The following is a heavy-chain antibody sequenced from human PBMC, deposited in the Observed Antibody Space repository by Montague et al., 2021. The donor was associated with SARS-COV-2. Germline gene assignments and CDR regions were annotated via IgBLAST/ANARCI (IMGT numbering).Heavy chain of an antibody. D-gene: IGHD4-23*01. CDR2: IDWDDDK. J-gene: IGHJ4*02. Sequence: PALVKPTQTLTLTCTFSGFSLSTSGMRVSWIRQPPGKALEWLTLIDWDDDKYYSTSLKTRLTISKCTSKNQVVLTMTNMDPVDTATYYCARSYGTTVVTRAFDYWGQGTLVTVSS. CDR1: GFSLSTSGMR. V-gene: IGHV2-70*01. CDR3: ARSYGTTVVTRAFDY.